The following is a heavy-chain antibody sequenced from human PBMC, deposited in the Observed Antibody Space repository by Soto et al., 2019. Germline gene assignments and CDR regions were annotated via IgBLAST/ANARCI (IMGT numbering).Heavy chain of an antibody. D-gene: IGHD5-12*01. J-gene: IGHJ6*03. CDR1: GYNFPTYW. Sequence: GESLKISCKGSGYNFPTYWIAWVRQMPGKGLEWMGIIYPGDSDVRYSPSFQGRVIISADKSISTAFLQWSSLKASDTAMYYCARHAHSAYDSYSFYSHMDAWGQGTTVTVSS. CDR2: IYPGDSDV. V-gene: IGHV5-51*01. CDR3: ARHAHSAYDSYSFYSHMDA.